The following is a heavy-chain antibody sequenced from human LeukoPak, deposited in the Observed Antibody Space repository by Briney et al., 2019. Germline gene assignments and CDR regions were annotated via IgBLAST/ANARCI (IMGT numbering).Heavy chain of an antibody. CDR3: TRAHSGYDYYYGMDV. D-gene: IGHD5-12*01. J-gene: IGHJ6*02. CDR2: MNPNIGNT. V-gene: IGHV1-8*01. CDR1: RYTFTSYD. Sequence: GASVKVSCKASRYTFTSYDVNWVRQATGQGLEWMGWMNPNIGNTGYAQKFQGRVTMTRNTSISTAYMELSSVTSEDTAVYYCTRAHSGYDYYYGMDVWGQGTTVTVSS.